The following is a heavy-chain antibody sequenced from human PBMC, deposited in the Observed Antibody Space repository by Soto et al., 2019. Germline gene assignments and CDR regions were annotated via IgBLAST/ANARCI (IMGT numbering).Heavy chain of an antibody. CDR2: IDGSSSTM. CDR3: VRGHVWREY. Sequence: PGGSLRLSCVVSGFTFSSYSMNWVRQAPGKGLEWVSYIDGSSSTMFYADSVKGRFTISRDNAKNSLYLQINSPRAEDTAVYYCVRGHVWREYWGQGTLVTVSS. J-gene: IGHJ4*02. D-gene: IGHD2-8*01. V-gene: IGHV3-48*01. CDR1: GFTFSSYS.